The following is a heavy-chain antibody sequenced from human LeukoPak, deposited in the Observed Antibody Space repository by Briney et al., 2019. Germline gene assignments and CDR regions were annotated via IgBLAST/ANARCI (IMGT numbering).Heavy chain of an antibody. CDR3: ANQPVESSSWNDAFDI. D-gene: IGHD6-13*01. V-gene: IGHV3-23*01. CDR2: ISGSGGST. Sequence: GGSLRLSCAASGFTFSSYAMSWVRQAPGKGLEWVSAISGSGGSTYYADSVKGRFTISRDNSKNTLYLQMNSLRAEDTAVYYCANQPVESSSWNDAFDIWGQGTMVTVSS. CDR1: GFTFSSYA. J-gene: IGHJ3*02.